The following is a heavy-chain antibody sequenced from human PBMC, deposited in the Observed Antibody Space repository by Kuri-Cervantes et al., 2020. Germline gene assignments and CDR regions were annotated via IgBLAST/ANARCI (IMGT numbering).Heavy chain of an antibody. V-gene: IGHV3-11*01. CDR3: AKDHWTTANYHDAFDI. J-gene: IGHJ3*02. CDR1: GFTFSDYY. D-gene: IGHD4-17*01. Sequence: GESLKISCAASGFTFSDYYMSWIRQAPGKGLEWVSYISSSGSTIYYADSVKGRFTISRDNAKNSLYLQMNSLRAEDTAVYYCAKDHWTTANYHDAFDIWGQGTMVTVSS. CDR2: ISSSGSTI.